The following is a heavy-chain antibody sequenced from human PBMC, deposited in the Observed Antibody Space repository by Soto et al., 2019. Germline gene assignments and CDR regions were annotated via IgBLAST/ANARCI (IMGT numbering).Heavy chain of an antibody. CDR2: ISDTGAST. J-gene: IGHJ4*02. CDR3: AAWAEGATEVH. CDR1: GFTFKESA. Sequence: PGGSLRLSCAASGFTFKESAMNWVRQAPGKGLEWVASISDTGASTWYAESVRGRLSISRDNSKAILYLQMNSLRAEDTAVYYCAAWAEGATEVHWGQGTLVTVSS. V-gene: IGHV3-23*01. D-gene: IGHD2-15*01.